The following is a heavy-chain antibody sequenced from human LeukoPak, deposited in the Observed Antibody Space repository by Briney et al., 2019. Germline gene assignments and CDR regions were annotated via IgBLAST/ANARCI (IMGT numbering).Heavy chain of an antibody. CDR2: ISYDGSNK. V-gene: IGHV3-30*18. CDR1: GFTFSSYG. Sequence: GRSLRLSCAASGFTFSSYGMHWVRQAPGKGLGWVAVISYDGSNKYYADSVKGRFTISRDNSKNTLYLQMNSLRAEDTAVYYCAKDPSYDSSGYVVDYWGQGTLVTVSS. D-gene: IGHD3-22*01. CDR3: AKDPSYDSSGYVVDY. J-gene: IGHJ4*02.